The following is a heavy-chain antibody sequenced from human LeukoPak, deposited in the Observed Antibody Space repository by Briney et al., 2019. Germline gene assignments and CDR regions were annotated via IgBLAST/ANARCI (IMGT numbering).Heavy chain of an antibody. Sequence: GGSLRLSCAASGFTFSSYSMNWVRQAPGKGLEWVSSISSSSSYIYYADSVKGRFTISRDNAKNSLYLQMNSLRAEDTALYYCARDPSSYHAFDIWGQGTMVPVSS. CDR3: ARDPSSYHAFDI. CDR2: ISSSSSYI. V-gene: IGHV3-21*04. CDR1: GFTFSSYS. D-gene: IGHD3-10*01. J-gene: IGHJ3*02.